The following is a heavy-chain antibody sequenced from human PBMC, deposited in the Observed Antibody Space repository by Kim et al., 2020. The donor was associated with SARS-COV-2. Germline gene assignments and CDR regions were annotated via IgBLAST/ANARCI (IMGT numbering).Heavy chain of an antibody. D-gene: IGHD3-16*01. CDR1: GFTFSNHI. V-gene: IGHV3-64D*06. J-gene: IGHJ2*01. Sequence: GGSLRLSCSASGFTFSNHIMHWVRQAPGMGLVDVSGITSNGGSTYYVDSVKGRFIISRDTSRNTLFLQMRSLRVEDTAIYYCVRGNGIMATRDRYFDLWGSGTLVSVSS. CDR2: ITSNGGST. CDR3: VRGNGIMATRDRYFDL.